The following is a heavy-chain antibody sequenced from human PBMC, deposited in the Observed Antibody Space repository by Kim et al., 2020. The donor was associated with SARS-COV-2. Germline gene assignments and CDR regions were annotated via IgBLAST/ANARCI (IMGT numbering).Heavy chain of an antibody. CDR1: GFTFSSYA. V-gene: IGHV3-30*04. J-gene: IGHJ6*02. CDR3: ARGIAVAAPYYYYYGMDV. D-gene: IGHD6-19*01. Sequence: GGSLRISCAASGFTFSSYAMHWVRQAPGKGLEWVAVISYDGSNKYYADSVKGRFTISRDNSKNTLYLQMNSLRAEDTAVYYCARGIAVAAPYYYYYGMDVWGQGNTVSVSS. CDR2: ISYDGSNK.